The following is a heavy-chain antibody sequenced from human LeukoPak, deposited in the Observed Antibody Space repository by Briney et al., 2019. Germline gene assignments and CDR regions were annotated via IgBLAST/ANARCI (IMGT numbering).Heavy chain of an antibody. J-gene: IGHJ4*02. V-gene: IGHV1-8*02. CDR2: MNPNSGNT. Sequence: ASVTVSCKASGYTFTSYGISWVRQAPGQGLEWMGWMNPNSGNTGYAQKFQGRVTMTRNTSISTAYMELSSLRSEDTAVYYCARAYAIEYSSSLFDYWGQGTLVTVSS. CDR3: ARAYAIEYSSSLFDY. D-gene: IGHD6-13*01. CDR1: GYTFTSYG.